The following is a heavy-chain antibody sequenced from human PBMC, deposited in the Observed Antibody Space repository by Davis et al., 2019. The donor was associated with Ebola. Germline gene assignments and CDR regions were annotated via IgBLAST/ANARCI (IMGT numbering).Heavy chain of an antibody. D-gene: IGHD2-2*01. CDR1: GGSISSSSYY. CDR2: IYYSGST. J-gene: IGHJ5*02. CDR3: ARLVPAASNWFDP. V-gene: IGHV4-61*05. Sequence: SETLSLTCTVSGGSISSSSYYWSWIRQPPGKGLEWFGYIYYSGSTNYNPSLKSRVTISVDTSKNQFSLKLSSVTAADTAVYYCARLVPAASNWFDPWGQGTLVTVSS.